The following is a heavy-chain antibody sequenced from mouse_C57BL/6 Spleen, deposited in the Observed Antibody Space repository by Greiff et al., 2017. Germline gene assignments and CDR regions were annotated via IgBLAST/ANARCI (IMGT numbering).Heavy chain of an antibody. CDR3: AITTVVPYAMDY. J-gene: IGHJ4*01. CDR2: LYPGDGDT. CDR1: GYAFSSYW. Sequence: QVQLQQSGAELVKPGASVKISCKASGYAFSSYWMNWVKQRPGKGLEWIGQLYPGDGDTNYNGKFKGKATLTADKSSSTAYMQLSSLTSEDSAVYFCAITTVVPYAMDYWGQGTSVTVSS. D-gene: IGHD1-1*01. V-gene: IGHV1-80*01.